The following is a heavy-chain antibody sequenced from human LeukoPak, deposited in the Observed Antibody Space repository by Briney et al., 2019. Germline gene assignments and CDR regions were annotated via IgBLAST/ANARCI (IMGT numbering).Heavy chain of an antibody. CDR2: INSDGSST. Sequence: PGGSLRLSCAVSGFIVSNNFLSWVRQAPGKGLVWVSRINSDGSSTTYADSVKGRFTISRDNAKNTLYLQTNSLRAEDTAVYYCAREGYTGTYPDYWGQGTLVTVSS. CDR3: AREGYTGTYPDY. D-gene: IGHD1-26*01. V-gene: IGHV3-74*01. J-gene: IGHJ4*02. CDR1: GFIVSNNF.